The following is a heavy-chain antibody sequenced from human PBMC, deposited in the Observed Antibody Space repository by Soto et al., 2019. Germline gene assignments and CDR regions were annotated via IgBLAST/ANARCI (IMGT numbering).Heavy chain of an antibody. Sequence: NPSETLSLTCTVSGGSIRSYYWSWIRQPPGKGLEWIGYIYYSGSTNYNPSLKSRVTISVDTSKNQFSLKLSSVTAADTAVYYCAREGSRDGYNSGLYYYRMDVWGQGTTVTVSS. CDR3: AREGSRDGYNSGLYYYRMDV. CDR1: GGSIRSYY. V-gene: IGHV4-59*01. D-gene: IGHD1-1*01. J-gene: IGHJ6*02. CDR2: IYYSGST.